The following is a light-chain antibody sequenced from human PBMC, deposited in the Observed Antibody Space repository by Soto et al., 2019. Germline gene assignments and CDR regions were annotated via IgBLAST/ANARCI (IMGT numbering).Light chain of an antibody. Sequence: DIQMTQSPSSLSASVGDRVTITCRASQGVSNYLAWYQQKPGQVPMLLIYAASTLQSGVPSRFSGSGSGTDFTLTIISLQPEDVATYYCQKYDSAPRTFGQGTKVDI. J-gene: IGKJ1*01. V-gene: IGKV1-27*01. CDR1: QGVSNY. CDR2: AAS. CDR3: QKYDSAPRT.